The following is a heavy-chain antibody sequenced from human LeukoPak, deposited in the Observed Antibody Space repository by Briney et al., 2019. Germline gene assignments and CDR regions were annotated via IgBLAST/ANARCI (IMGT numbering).Heavy chain of an antibody. J-gene: IGHJ4*02. CDR3: AKVGYNWNGRFDY. D-gene: IGHD1-1*01. CDR1: GFTFSSNA. V-gene: IGHV3-23*01. Sequence: TGGSLRLSCAASGFTFSSNAMSWVRQAPGKGLEWVSSVSGSGGSTYYADSVKGRFTISRDNSKNTLDLQMNSLRAEDTAVYYCAKVGYNWNGRFDYWGQGTLVTVSS. CDR2: VSGSGGST.